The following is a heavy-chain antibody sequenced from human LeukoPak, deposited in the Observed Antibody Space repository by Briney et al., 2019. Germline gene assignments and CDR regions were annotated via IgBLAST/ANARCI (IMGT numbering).Heavy chain of an antibody. CDR2: ISSSSSYI. Sequence: GGSLRLSCAASGFTFSSYSMNWVRQAPGKGLEWVSSISSSSSYIYYADSVKGRFTISRDNAKNSLYLQMNSLRAEDTAVYYCAREWAITYYDILTGPSYYYYYGMDVWGQGTTVTVSS. V-gene: IGHV3-21*01. CDR1: GFTFSSYS. J-gene: IGHJ6*02. CDR3: AREWAITYYDILTGPSYYYYYGMDV. D-gene: IGHD3-9*01.